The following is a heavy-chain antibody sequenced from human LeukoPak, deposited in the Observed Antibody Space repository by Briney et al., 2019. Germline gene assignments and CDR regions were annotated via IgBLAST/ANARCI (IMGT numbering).Heavy chain of an antibody. CDR3: ARGYAYGPNYYFDY. V-gene: IGHV4-59*01. CDR1: GGSISSYY. CDR2: IYYSGST. D-gene: IGHD5-18*01. J-gene: IGHJ4*02. Sequence: SETLSLTCTVSGGSISSYYWSWIRQPPGKGLEWIGYIYYSGSTNYNPSLKSRVTISVDTSKNQFSLKLSSVTAADTAVYYCARGYAYGPNYYFDYWGQGALVTVSS.